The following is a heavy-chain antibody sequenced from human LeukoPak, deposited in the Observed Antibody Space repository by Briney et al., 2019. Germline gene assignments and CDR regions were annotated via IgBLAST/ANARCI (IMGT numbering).Heavy chain of an antibody. CDR2: IYTSGST. J-gene: IGHJ4*02. Sequence: KPSETLSLTCTVSGGSISSHYWSWSRQPAGKGLGWIGRIYTSGSTNYNPSLKSRVTMSVDTSKNQFSLKLSSVTAADTAVYYCARSMVRELAFDYWGQGTLVTVSS. CDR3: ARSMVRELAFDY. CDR1: GGSISSHY. V-gene: IGHV4-4*07. D-gene: IGHD3-10*01.